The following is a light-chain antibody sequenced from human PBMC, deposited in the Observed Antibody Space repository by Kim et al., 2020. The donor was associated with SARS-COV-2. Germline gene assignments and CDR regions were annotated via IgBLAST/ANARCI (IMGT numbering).Light chain of an antibody. CDR3: QQYVTSPT. CDR1: QTVSSNY. Sequence: SLSPGERATLSCRASQTVSSNYLAWYQQKPGQAPTLLIYGASSRATGIPDRFSGSGSGTDFTLTISSLEPEDFAVYYCQQYVTSPTFGQGTKLEIK. J-gene: IGKJ2*01. V-gene: IGKV3-20*01. CDR2: GAS.